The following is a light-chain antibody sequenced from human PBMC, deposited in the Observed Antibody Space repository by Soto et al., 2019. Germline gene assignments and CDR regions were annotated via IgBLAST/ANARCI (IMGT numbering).Light chain of an antibody. Sequence: DIQMTQSPSSLSASVGDRFTITCRASRSISDWLAWYQQKPGKAPKLLIYDASSLESGVPSRFSGSGSGTEFTPTISSLQPDDFATYYCQQYNSPLFGQGTRLEI. J-gene: IGKJ5*01. V-gene: IGKV1-5*01. CDR3: QQYNSPL. CDR2: DAS. CDR1: RSISDW.